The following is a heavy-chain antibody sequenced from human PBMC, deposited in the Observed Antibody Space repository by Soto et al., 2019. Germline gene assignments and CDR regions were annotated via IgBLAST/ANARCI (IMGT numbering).Heavy chain of an antibody. D-gene: IGHD2-2*01. Sequence: QVQLVESGGGVVRPGTSLRLSCATSGFTFSNYALHWVRQAPGKGLEWVAVVSDDGSRKNYADSLKGRFIVSRDNSRRTVYLEMNSLRREDTALYYCAREVIPGREDEFDYWGQGTLVSVSS. CDR3: AREVIPGREDEFDY. J-gene: IGHJ4*02. CDR1: GFTFSNYA. CDR2: VSDDGSRK. V-gene: IGHV3-30*11.